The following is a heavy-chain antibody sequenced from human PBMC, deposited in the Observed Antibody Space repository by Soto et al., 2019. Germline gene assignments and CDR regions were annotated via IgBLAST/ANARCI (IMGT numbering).Heavy chain of an antibody. CDR2: IYHTGIT. D-gene: IGHD2-8*01. J-gene: IGHJ5*02. V-gene: IGHV4-4*02. CDR3: ASSPGYFTMSSLDP. CDR1: GASISSVNW. Sequence: QVQLQQSGPGLVKPSETLSLTCAVSGASISSVNWWSWVRQSPGQGLEWIGDIYHTGITNYNPSLQSRVTISVDKFKNEFSLNLPSVTAADTAVYYGASSPGYFTMSSLDPWGQGTLVTVSS.